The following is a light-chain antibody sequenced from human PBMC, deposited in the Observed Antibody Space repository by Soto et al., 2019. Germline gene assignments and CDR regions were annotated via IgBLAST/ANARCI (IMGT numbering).Light chain of an antibody. J-gene: IGKJ2*01. CDR1: QNINAW. Sequence: DIQMTQSPSTLSASVGDRVTITCRPSQNINAWLAWYQQKPGKAPKLLISDASNLESGVSSRFSGSGYGTEFTLTISSLQPDVFATYYCQQFHTYYTFGQGTKLEIK. CDR3: QQFHTYYT. CDR2: DAS. V-gene: IGKV1-5*01.